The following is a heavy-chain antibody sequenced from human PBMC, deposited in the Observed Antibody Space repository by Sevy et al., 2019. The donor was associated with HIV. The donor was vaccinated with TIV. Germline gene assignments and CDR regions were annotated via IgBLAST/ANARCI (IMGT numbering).Heavy chain of an antibody. V-gene: IGHV1-24*01. CDR2: FDPEDGER. D-gene: IGHD3-22*01. CDR1: GYTLTKLS. J-gene: IGHJ4*02. CDR3: AATREYYYGNSGYFDY. Sequence: GASVKVSCKVSGYTLTKLSMHWVRQAPGKGLEWMGSFDPEDGERIYAQNFQGRVTMSEDTSTDTAYMDLSSLRSDDTAVYYCAATREYYYGNSGYFDYWGQGTLVTVSS.